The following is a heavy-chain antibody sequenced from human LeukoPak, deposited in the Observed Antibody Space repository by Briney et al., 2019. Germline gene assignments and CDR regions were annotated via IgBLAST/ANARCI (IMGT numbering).Heavy chain of an antibody. V-gene: IGHV4-34*01. CDR1: GGSFSGYY. D-gene: IGHD3-3*01. CDR2: INHSGST. Sequence: PSETLSLTCAVYGGSFSGYYWSWIRQPPGKGLEWIGEINHSGSTNYNPSLKSRVTISVDTSKNQFSLKLSSVTAADTAVYYRARRGDVLRFLEWGYFDYWGQGTLVTVSS. J-gene: IGHJ4*02. CDR3: ARRGDVLRFLEWGYFDY.